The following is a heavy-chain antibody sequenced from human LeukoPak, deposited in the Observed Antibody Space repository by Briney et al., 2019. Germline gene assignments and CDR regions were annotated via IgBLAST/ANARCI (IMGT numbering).Heavy chain of an antibody. CDR1: GFTFSSYW. V-gene: IGHV3-74*01. Sequence: QTGGSLRLSCAASGFTFSSYWMHWVRQAPGKGLVWVSRINSDGSSTSYADSVKGRFTISRDNAKNTLYLQMNSLRAEDTAVYYCARDGKGWYYYDSSGYKDYWGQGTLVTVSS. D-gene: IGHD3-22*01. CDR2: INSDGSST. CDR3: ARDGKGWYYYDSSGYKDY. J-gene: IGHJ4*02.